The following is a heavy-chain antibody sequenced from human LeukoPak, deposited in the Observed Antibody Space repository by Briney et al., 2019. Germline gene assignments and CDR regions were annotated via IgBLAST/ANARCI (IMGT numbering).Heavy chain of an antibody. CDR3: AKDMRNYYGSGSLDY. J-gene: IGHJ4*02. V-gene: IGHV3-9*03. CDR1: GFTFDDYA. D-gene: IGHD3-10*01. Sequence: GRSLRLSCASSGFTFDDYAMHWVRQAPGKGLDWDSGISWNSGSIGYADSVKGRFTIYRDNAKNSLYLQMNSLRAEDMALYYCAKDMRNYYGSGSLDYWGQGTLVTVSS. CDR2: ISWNSGSI.